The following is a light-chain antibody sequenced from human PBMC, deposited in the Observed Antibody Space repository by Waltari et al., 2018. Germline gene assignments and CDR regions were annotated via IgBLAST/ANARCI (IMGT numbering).Light chain of an antibody. Sequence: QSAPTQPPSLSGFPGQSVHISCIGTRSVRGIYKFLAWYQQSPGKAPKLIIYDVTKRPSVVSHRFSGSKSGNTASLTISGLQPEDEADYYCSSQTPTHTWLFGGGTRLTVL. CDR1: RSVRGIYKF. V-gene: IGLV2-14*01. CDR3: SSQTPTHTWL. CDR2: DVT. J-gene: IGLJ2*01.